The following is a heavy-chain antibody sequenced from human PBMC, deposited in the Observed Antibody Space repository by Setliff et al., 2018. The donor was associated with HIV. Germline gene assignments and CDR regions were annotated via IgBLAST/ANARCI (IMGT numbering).Heavy chain of an antibody. CDR3: ERPESLWFQELLWAYFDF. CDR2: IYSSGTT. J-gene: IGHJ4*02. CDR1: GGPITAYY. V-gene: IGHV4-4*09. D-gene: IGHD2-15*01. Sequence: TSETLSLTCTVSGGPITAYYWRWVRQPPGKGLEWIGYIYSSGTTSSNPSLKNRVSISLDTSKKQFSLSLTSVTAADTAVYYCERPESLWFQELLWAYFDFWGQGMLVTVSS.